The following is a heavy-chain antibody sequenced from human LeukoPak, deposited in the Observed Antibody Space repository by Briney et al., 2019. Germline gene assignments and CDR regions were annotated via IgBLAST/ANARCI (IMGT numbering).Heavy chain of an antibody. CDR3: AKVVVVLSVDAFDI. J-gene: IGHJ3*02. Sequence: GGSPRLSCAASGFTFSSYAMSWVRQAPGKGLEWVSGITGSGGSTYYADSVKGRFTIPRDNSKNTLHLQMNSLRAEDTADYYCAKVVVVLSVDAFDIWGQGTMVTVSS. CDR1: GFTFSSYA. V-gene: IGHV3-23*01. CDR2: ITGSGGST. D-gene: IGHD2-21*01.